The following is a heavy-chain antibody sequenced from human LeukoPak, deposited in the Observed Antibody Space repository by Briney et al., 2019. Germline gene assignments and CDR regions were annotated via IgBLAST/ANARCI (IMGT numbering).Heavy chain of an antibody. D-gene: IGHD1-26*01. Sequence: SETLSLTCTVSGGSISSGDYYWSWIRQPPGKGLEWIGYIYYSGSTHYNPSLKSRVTISVDTSKNQFSLKLSSMTAADTAVYYCARQAFSGSYWGYYFDYWGQGTLVTVSS. J-gene: IGHJ4*02. V-gene: IGHV4-30-4*08. CDR1: GGSISSGDYY. CDR3: ARQAFSGSYWGYYFDY. CDR2: IYYSGST.